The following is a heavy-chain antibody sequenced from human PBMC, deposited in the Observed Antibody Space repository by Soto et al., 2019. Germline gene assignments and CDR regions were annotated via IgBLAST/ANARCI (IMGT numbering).Heavy chain of an antibody. CDR1: GGSISSGDYY. CDR3: ARDPAMADDYGMDV. V-gene: IGHV4-30-4*01. CDR2: IYYSGST. J-gene: IGHJ6*02. D-gene: IGHD5-18*01. Sequence: QVQLQESGPGLVKPSQTLSLTCTVSGGSISSGDYYWSWIRQPPGKGLEWIGYIYYSGSTYYNPSLKSRFTISVDTSKNQFPLKLSSVTAADTAVYYCARDPAMADDYGMDVWGQGTTVTVSS.